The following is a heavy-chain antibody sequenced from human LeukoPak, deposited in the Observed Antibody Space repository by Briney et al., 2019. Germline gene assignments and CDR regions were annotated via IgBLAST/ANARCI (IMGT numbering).Heavy chain of an antibody. D-gene: IGHD2-8*02. CDR2: INHSGST. CDR1: GGSFSGYY. V-gene: IGHV4-34*01. Sequence: ETLSLTCAVYGGSFSGYYWSWIRQPPGKGLEWIGEINHSGSTNYNPSLKSRVTISVDTSKNQFSLKLSSVTAADTAVYYCARGSGPDWCRYWGQGTLVTVSS. J-gene: IGHJ4*02. CDR3: ARGSGPDWCRY.